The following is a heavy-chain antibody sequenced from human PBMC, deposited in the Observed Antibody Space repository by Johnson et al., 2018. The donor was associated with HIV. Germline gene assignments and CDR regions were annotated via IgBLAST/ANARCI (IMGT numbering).Heavy chain of an antibody. CDR2: ISYDGSNK. V-gene: IGHV3-30-3*01. CDR3: ARDMIIEAFDI. CDR1: GFTFSSYA. J-gene: IGHJ3*02. Sequence: QVQLVESGGGVVQPGRSLRLSCAASGFTFSSYAMHWVRQAPGKGLEWVAVISYDGSNKYYADSVKGRFTISRDNAKNSLYLQMNSLRAEDTAVYYCARDMIIEAFDIWGQGTMVTVSS. D-gene: IGHD3-16*01.